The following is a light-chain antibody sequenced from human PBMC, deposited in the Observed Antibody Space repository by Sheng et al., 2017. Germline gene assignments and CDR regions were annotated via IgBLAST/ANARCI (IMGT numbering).Light chain of an antibody. CDR3: CSYAGSVI. Sequence: QSALTQPASVSGSPGQSITISCTGTSSDVGSYNLVSWYQQHPGKAPKLMIYEDIKRPSGVSNRFSGSKSGNTASLTISGLQAEDEADYYCCSYAGSVIFGGGTKLTVL. V-gene: IGLV2-23*01. CDR1: SSDVGSYNL. J-gene: IGLJ2*01. CDR2: EDI.